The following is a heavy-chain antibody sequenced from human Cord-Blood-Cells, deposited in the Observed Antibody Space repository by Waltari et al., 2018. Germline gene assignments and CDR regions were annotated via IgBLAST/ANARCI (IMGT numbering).Heavy chain of an antibody. CDR1: GGTFSSYA. D-gene: IGHD3-3*01. J-gene: IGHJ4*02. CDR2: ISPIFGTA. CDR3: ARLSVVLEWLFLDY. Sequence: QVQLVQSGAEVKKPGSSVKVSCKASGGTFSSYAISWVRQAPGQGLEWMGGISPIFGTANYAQKFQGRVTITADESTSTAYMELSSLRSEDTAVYYCARLSVVLEWLFLDYWGQGTLVTVSS. V-gene: IGHV1-69*01.